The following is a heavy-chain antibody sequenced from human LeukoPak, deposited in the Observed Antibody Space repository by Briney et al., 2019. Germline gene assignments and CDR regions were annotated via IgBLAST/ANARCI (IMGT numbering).Heavy chain of an antibody. V-gene: IGHV3-23*01. Sequence: GGSLRLSCAASELTFSTYAMSWVRQAPGRGLEWVSTISGSGGATYYADSVKGRFTISSDNSKNTLYLQMNSLRAEDTAVYYCAKDRPIFKDWGQGTRVTVSS. CDR2: ISGSGGAT. CDR1: ELTFSTYA. J-gene: IGHJ4*02. CDR3: AKDRPIFKD.